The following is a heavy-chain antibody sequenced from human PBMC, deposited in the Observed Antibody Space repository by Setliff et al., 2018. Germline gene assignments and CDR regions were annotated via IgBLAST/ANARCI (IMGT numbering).Heavy chain of an antibody. Sequence: KPSETLSLTCTVSGGSISSSTYYWGWIRQPPGKGLEWIGSIYYSGSTYYNPSLKSRVTISVDTSKNQFSLRLNSATAADTAVYYCARLRGAFDYWGQGTLVTVSS. J-gene: IGHJ4*02. CDR1: GGSISSSTYY. V-gene: IGHV4-39*07. D-gene: IGHD3-16*01. CDR3: ARLRGAFDY. CDR2: IYYSGST.